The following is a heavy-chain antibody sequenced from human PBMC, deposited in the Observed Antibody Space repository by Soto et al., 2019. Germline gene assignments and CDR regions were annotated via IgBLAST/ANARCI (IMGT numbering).Heavy chain of an antibody. V-gene: IGHV1-69*02. J-gene: IGHJ3*02. D-gene: IGHD2-15*01. CDR2: IIPILGIA. CDR1: GGTFSSYT. Sequence: QVQLVQSGAEVKKPGSSVKVSCKASGGTFSSYTISWVRQAPGQGLEWMGRIIPILGIANYAQKFQVRVTITVDKSTITAYMELSSLRSDDTAVYYCARADCSGGSCYSLDYAFDIWGQGTMVTVSS. CDR3: ARADCSGGSCYSLDYAFDI.